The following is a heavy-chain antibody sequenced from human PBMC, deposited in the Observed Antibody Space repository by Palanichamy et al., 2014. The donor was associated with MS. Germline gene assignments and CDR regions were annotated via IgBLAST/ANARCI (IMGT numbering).Heavy chain of an antibody. V-gene: IGHV1-58*02. Sequence: QMQLVQSGPEVKTPGTSVKVSCKTSGFTFTNSAMQWVRQARGQRLEWIGWIVVGSGNTDYAQKFQERVTITRDMSTSTAYMELNSLRPEDTAVYYCAAVPSGWYIDYWGQGTLATVSS. J-gene: IGHJ4*02. CDR2: IVVGSGNT. CDR1: GFTFTNSA. CDR3: AAVPSGWYIDY. D-gene: IGHD6-19*01.